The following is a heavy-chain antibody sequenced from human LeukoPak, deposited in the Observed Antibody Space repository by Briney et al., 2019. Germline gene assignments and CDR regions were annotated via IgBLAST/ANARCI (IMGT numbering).Heavy chain of an antibody. CDR1: GNSISSGDNY. CDR2: IYYSGST. V-gene: IGHV4-39*01. Sequence: PSQTLSLTCTVSGNSISSGDNYWGWIRQPPGKGLEWIASIYYSGSTYYNPSPKSRVTIVMDTSKNQFSLKLSSVTAADTAVYYCARLTATTPLDYWGQGILVTVSS. D-gene: IGHD1-20*01. CDR3: ARLTATTPLDY. J-gene: IGHJ4*02.